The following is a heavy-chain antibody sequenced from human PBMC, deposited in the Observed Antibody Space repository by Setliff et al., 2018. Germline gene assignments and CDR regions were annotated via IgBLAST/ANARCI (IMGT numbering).Heavy chain of an antibody. CDR2: IGTSSSYI. J-gene: IGHJ6*03. Sequence: LRLSCAASGFSFSSYSMNWVRQAPGKGLEWVSSIGTSSSYIYYADSVKGRFTISRDNAKNSLYLQMNSLRAEDTAVYYCARARSPHLSLIYHMDVWGKGTTVTVSS. D-gene: IGHD3-10*01. CDR3: ARARSPHLSLIYHMDV. V-gene: IGHV3-21*01. CDR1: GFSFSSYS.